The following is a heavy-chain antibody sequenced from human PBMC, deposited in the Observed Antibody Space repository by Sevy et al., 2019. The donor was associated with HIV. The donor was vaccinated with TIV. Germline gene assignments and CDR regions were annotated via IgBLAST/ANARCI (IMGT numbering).Heavy chain of an antibody. CDR2: ISGSGYLT. Sequence: GGSLRLSCAASGFTFSSYAMSWVRQAPGKGLEWVSAISGSGYLTYYTDSVKGRFTISRDKSKNTLYLQMNSLRAEDTAVYYWAKEGGGYYYDSSGLFDYWGQGTLVTVSS. J-gene: IGHJ4*02. D-gene: IGHD3-22*01. CDR3: AKEGGGYYYDSSGLFDY. CDR1: GFTFSSYA. V-gene: IGHV3-23*01.